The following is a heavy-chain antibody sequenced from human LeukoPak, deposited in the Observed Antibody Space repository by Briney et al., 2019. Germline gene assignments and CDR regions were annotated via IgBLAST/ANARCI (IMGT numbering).Heavy chain of an antibody. CDR2: ISHSGDIT. J-gene: IGHJ4*02. Sequence: PGGAVTLSCAASGCIFISHGMNWLGQAPGKGLDGVAGISHSGDITYYADSVKGRFTISRDNSKNTVYLQMNSLRAEDTAVYYCARGRYSSALGFDYWGQGTLVTVSS. CDR1: GCIFISHG. V-gene: IGHV3-23*01. CDR3: ARGRYSSALGFDY. D-gene: IGHD6-19*01.